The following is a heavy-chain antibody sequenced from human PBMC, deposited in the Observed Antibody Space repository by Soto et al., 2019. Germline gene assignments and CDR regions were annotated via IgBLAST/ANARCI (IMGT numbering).Heavy chain of an antibody. V-gene: IGHV1-18*01. CDR2: ISGYNGNS. CDR3: AREDIQDIVVVVVAPEGLGY. Sequence: QVQLVQSGAEVKKPGASVKVSCKASGYTFTSYGISWVRQAPGQGLEWMGRISGYNGNSNYAQNLQGRVTMTTDTSTSTAYMELRSLRSDDTAVYYCAREDIQDIVVVVVAPEGLGYWGQGTLDTVSS. D-gene: IGHD2-15*01. J-gene: IGHJ4*02. CDR1: GYTFTSYG.